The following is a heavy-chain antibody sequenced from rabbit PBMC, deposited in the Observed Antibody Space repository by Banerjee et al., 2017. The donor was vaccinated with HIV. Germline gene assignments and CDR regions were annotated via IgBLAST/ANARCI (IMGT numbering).Heavy chain of an antibody. CDR3: ASDVGYAGYSAVTGAFDL. V-gene: IGHV1S40*01. Sequence: QSLEESGGGLVKPGASLTLTCTASGFSFSSGYDMCWVRQAPGKGLEWIAYIYAGGGTTNYASWAKGRFTISKTSSTTVTLEMTSLTASDTASYFCASDVGYAGYSAVTGAFDLWGPGTLVTVS. CDR1: GFSFSSGYD. D-gene: IGHD7-1*01. CDR2: IYAGGGTT. J-gene: IGHJ4*01.